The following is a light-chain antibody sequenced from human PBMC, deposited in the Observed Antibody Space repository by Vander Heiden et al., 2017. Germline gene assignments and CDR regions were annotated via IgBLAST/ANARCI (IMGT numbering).Light chain of an antibody. CDR2: WAS. J-gene: IGKJ4*01. Sequence: DIVMTQSPDSLAVSLGERTTINCKSSRTVLYSSNNKNYLAWYQQKPGQPPKLLIYWASTRESGVPDRFSGSGSGTDFTLTISSLQAEDVAVYYCQQYYTTPLTFGGGTQVEIK. CDR3: QQYYTTPLT. V-gene: IGKV4-1*01. CDR1: RTVLYSSNNKNY.